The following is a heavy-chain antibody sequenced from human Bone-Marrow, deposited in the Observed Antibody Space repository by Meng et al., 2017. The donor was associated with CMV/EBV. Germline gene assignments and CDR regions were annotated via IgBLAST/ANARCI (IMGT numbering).Heavy chain of an antibody. J-gene: IGHJ3*02. V-gene: IGHV1-69*05. CDR1: GGTFSSYA. Sequence: ASVKVSCKASGGTFSSYAISWVRQAPGQGLEWMGGIIPIFGTANFAQKFQGRLTITTDESTSTAYMELSSLTSDDTAVYFCVRGVPYDAFDIWGQGTLVTVSS. CDR3: VRGVPYDAFDI. D-gene: IGHD3-10*01. CDR2: IIPIFGTA.